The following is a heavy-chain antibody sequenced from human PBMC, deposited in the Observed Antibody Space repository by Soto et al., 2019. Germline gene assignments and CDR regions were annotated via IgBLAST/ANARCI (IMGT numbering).Heavy chain of an antibody. Sequence: QVQLQQWGAGLLKPSETLSLTCAVYGGSFSGYYWSWIRQPPGKGLEWIGEINHSGSTNYNPSLKSRCTISVDTSKNQFSLKLSSVTAADTAVYYCARDSSGWYFYWGQGTLVTVSS. V-gene: IGHV4-34*01. CDR1: GGSFSGYY. D-gene: IGHD6-19*01. J-gene: IGHJ4*02. CDR3: ARDSSGWYFY. CDR2: INHSGST.